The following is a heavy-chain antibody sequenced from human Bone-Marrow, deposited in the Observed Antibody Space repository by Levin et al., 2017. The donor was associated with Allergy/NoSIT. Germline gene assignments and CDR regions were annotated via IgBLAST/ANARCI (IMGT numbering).Heavy chain of an antibody. CDR3: ARARAGTTVYLDY. D-gene: IGHD1-1*01. V-gene: IGHV4-59*01. CDR1: GDSIGRYN. CDR2: IDYSGST. Sequence: SETLSLTCAVSGDSIGRYNWNWIRQPPGKGLEWIGHIDYSGSTNLNPSLQSRLTMSIDTSKNKFSLNRSSVTAADTAVYYCARARAGTTVYLDYWGLGTLVTVSS. J-gene: IGHJ4*02.